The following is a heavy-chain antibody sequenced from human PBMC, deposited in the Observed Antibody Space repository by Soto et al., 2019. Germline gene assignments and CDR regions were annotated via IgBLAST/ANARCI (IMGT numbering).Heavy chain of an antibody. CDR3: ARLPLRAARRPWFDP. J-gene: IGHJ5*02. CDR1: GFTFISYE. D-gene: IGHD6-6*01. CDR2: ISSSGSTI. Sequence: GGSLRLSCAASGFTFISYEMNFFRHSPWKGLEWVSYISSSGSTIYYADSVKGRFTISRDNAKNSLYLQMNSLRAEDTAVYYCARLPLRAARRPWFDPWGQGTLVTVSS. V-gene: IGHV3-48*03.